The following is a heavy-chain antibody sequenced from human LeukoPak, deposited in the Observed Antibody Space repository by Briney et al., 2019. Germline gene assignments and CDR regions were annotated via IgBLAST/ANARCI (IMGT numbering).Heavy chain of an antibody. J-gene: IGHJ4*02. V-gene: IGHV3-21*01. CDR3: ARDKVGATTVPDY. Sequence: GGSLRLSCAASGFTFSSYSMNWVRQAPGKGLEWVSSISSSSYIYYADSVKGRFTISRDNAKNSLYLQMNSLRAEDTAVYYCARDKVGATTVPDYWGQGTLVTVSS. CDR2: ISSSSYI. CDR1: GFTFSSYS. D-gene: IGHD1-26*01.